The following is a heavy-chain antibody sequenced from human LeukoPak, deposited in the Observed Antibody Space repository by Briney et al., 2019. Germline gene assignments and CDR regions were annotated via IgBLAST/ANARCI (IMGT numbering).Heavy chain of an antibody. D-gene: IGHD2-2*01. V-gene: IGHV4-30-4*01. Sequence: SETLSLTCTVSGGFISSGDYYWSWIRQPPGKGLEWIGYIYYSGSTYYNPSLKSRVTISVDTSKNQFSLKLSSVTAADTAVYYCARDRAGLSSTSYYYGMDVWGQGTTVTVSS. CDR2: IYYSGST. J-gene: IGHJ6*02. CDR3: ARDRAGLSSTSYYYGMDV. CDR1: GGFISSGDYY.